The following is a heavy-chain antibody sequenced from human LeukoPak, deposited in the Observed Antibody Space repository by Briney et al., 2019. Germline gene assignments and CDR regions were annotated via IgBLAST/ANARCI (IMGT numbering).Heavy chain of an antibody. CDR1: GFTFSNYW. CDR2: ISYDGSNK. Sequence: PGGSLRLSCAASGFTFSNYWMHWVRQAPGKGLEWVAVISYDGSNKYYADSVKGRFTISRDNSKNTLYLQMNSLRAEDTAVYYCARDSTLSYYDSRPDYYMDVRGKGTTVTVSS. CDR3: ARDSTLSYYDSRPDYYMDV. D-gene: IGHD3-22*01. J-gene: IGHJ6*03. V-gene: IGHV3-30*03.